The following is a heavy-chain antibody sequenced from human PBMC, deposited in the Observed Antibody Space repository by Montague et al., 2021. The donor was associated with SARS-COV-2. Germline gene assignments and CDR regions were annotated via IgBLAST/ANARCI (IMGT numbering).Heavy chain of an antibody. D-gene: IGHD2-21*01. CDR3: ARQDAWAYCGDECYRGWFDS. V-gene: IGHV4-59*01. CDR1: FGSISTYY. J-gene: IGHJ5*01. CDR2: IFYNGST. Sequence: ETLSLTCTVSFGSISTYYWSWIRQSPGKGLEWIGFIFYNGSTKYNPSLKRRVSISLDTSKNQFSLKLSSVTAADTAVYYCARQDAWAYCGDECYRGWFDSWGQGTLVTVSS.